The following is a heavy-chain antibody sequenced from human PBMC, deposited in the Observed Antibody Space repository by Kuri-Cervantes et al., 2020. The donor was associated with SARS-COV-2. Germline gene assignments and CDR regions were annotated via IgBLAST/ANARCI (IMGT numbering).Heavy chain of an antibody. J-gene: IGHJ4*02. CDR2: INPNSGGT. CDR3: ARALYTDTAMVLFDY. CDR1: GYTFTGYY. Sequence: ASVKVSCKASGYTFTGYYMHWVRQAPGQGLEWMGWINPNSGGTNYAQKFQGRVTMTRDTSISTAYMELSRLRSDDTAVYYCARALYTDTAMVLFDYWGQGTLVTVSS. V-gene: IGHV1-2*02. D-gene: IGHD5-18*01.